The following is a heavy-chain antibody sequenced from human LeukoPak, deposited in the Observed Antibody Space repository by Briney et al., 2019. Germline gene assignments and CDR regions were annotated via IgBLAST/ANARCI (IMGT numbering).Heavy chain of an antibody. V-gene: IGHV4-59*08. CDR1: GGSISSYY. Sequence: PSETLSLTCTVSGGSISSYYWSWIRQPPGKGLEWIGYIYYSGSTNYNPSLKSRVTISVDTSKNQFSLKLSSVTAADTAVYYCARHQLGGYCDNTRCHTNFYYWGQGTLVTVSS. J-gene: IGHJ4*02. CDR2: IYYSGST. D-gene: IGHD2-2*02. CDR3: ARHQLGGYCDNTRCHTNFYY.